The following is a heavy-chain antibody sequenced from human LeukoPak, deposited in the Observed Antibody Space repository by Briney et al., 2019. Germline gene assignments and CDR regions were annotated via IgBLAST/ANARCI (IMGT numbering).Heavy chain of an antibody. Sequence: ASVKVSCKASGYTFTGYYMHWVRQAPGQGLEWMGWINPNSGGTNYAQKFQGRVTMTTDTSTSTAYMELRSLRSDDTAVYYCAGQRGYAWSWFDPWGQGTLVTVSS. CDR3: AGQRGYAWSWFDP. V-gene: IGHV1-2*02. D-gene: IGHD5-12*01. CDR2: INPNSGGT. CDR1: GYTFTGYY. J-gene: IGHJ5*02.